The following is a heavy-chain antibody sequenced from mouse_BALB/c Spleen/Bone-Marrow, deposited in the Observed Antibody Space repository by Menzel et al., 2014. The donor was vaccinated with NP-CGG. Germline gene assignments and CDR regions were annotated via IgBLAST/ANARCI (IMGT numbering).Heavy chain of an antibody. V-gene: IGHV1-69*01. CDR2: IDTSDSYT. CDR1: GHTFTDYW. CDR3: TTSFTTATAY. J-gene: IGHJ3*01. D-gene: IGHD1-2*01. Sequence: VQLQQSGAELVMPGASVKMSCKASGHTFTDYWMHWVKQRPGQGLEWIGAIDTSDSYTSYNQKFKDKATLTVDKSSSTAYMQLSSPTSEDSAVYYCTTSFTTATAYWGQGTLVTVSA.